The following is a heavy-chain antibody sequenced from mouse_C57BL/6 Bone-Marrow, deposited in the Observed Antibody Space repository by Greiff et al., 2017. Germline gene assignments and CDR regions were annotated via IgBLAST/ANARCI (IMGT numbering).Heavy chain of an antibody. CDR3: ARGVITTVVERSHWYFDV. CDR2: INPNNGGT. V-gene: IGHV1-26*01. CDR1: GYTFTDYY. J-gene: IGHJ1*03. D-gene: IGHD1-1*01. Sequence: EVQLQQSGPELVKPGASVKISCKASGYTFTDYYMNWVKQSHGKSLEWIGDINPNNGGTSYTQKFKGKATLTVDKSSSTAYMELRSLTSEDSAVYYCARGVITTVVERSHWYFDVWGTGTTVTVSS.